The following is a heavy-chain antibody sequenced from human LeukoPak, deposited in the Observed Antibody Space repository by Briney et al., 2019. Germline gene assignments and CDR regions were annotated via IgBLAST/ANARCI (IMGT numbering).Heavy chain of an antibody. CDR3: VRGCGRASCPYYFDF. J-gene: IGHJ4*02. CDR1: GFTFSSYW. CDR2: IRQDGSEK. Sequence: PGGSLRLSCAASGFTFSSYWMSWVRQAPGQELEWVATIRQDGSEKHYVDSGEGRFTFSRDNAENSLHLQMSNLRAEDTAIYYCVRGCGRASCPYYFDFWGQGALVTVFS. V-gene: IGHV3-7*03. D-gene: IGHD2-21*01.